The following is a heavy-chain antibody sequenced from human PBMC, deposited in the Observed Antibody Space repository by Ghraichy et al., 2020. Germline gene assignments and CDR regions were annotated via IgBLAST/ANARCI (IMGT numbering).Heavy chain of an antibody. CDR2: IKSDGSGT. CDR1: GFTITNDC. J-gene: IGHJ6*02. V-gene: IGHV3-74*01. CDR3: ARDRHYAMDV. Sequence: GGSLRLSCAVSGFTITNDCMHWVRQAPGKGLVWVSHIKSDGSGTTYADSVKGRFTISRDNAKNTLFLQMNSLRAEDTAVYYCARDRHYAMDVWGPGTTVTVSS.